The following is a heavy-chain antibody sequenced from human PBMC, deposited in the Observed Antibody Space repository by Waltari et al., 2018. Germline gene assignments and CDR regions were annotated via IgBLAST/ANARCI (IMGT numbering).Heavy chain of an antibody. CDR3: ARVTTPHYDSTGAQDALGV. CDR1: GFSFRSYA. CDR2: IWHDAIIT. D-gene: IGHD2-8*02. J-gene: IGHJ3*01. Sequence: QAQLVESGGGVVQPGTSLRLSCAASGFSFRSYAMHWVRQAPGKGLEWVAVIWHDAIITYYADSGRGRFTISRDNARQTLYLQMNSLRGDDTASYFCARVTTPHYDSTGAQDALGVWGQGTRAT. V-gene: IGHV3-33*01.